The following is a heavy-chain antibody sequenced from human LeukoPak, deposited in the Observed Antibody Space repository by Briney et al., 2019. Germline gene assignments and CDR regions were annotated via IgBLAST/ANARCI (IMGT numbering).Heavy chain of an antibody. J-gene: IGHJ4*02. V-gene: IGHV4-34*01. Sequence: PSETLSLTCAVYGGSFSGYHWSWIRQPPGKGLEWIGEINHSGSTNYNPSLKSRVTISVDTSKNQFSLKLSSVTAADTAVYYCARIGSTIFGVVIQTRTYYFDYWGQGTLVTVSS. CDR3: ARIGSTIFGVVIQTRTYYFDY. CDR1: GGSFSGYH. CDR2: INHSGST. D-gene: IGHD3-3*01.